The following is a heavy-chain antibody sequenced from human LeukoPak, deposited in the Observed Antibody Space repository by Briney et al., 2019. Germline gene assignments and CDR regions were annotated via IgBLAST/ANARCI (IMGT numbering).Heavy chain of an antibody. J-gene: IGHJ5*02. CDR3: AKVGVGVVPAARLDP. CDR2: ISVSGVST. V-gene: IGHV3-23*01. Sequence: PGGSLRLSCAASGFTFSSYAMSWVRQAPGKGLEWVSVISVSGVSTYYTDSVKGWFTISRDNSKNTLYLQMNSLRAEDTAVYYCAKVGVGVVPAARLDPWGQGTLVTVSS. CDR1: GFTFSSYA. D-gene: IGHD2-2*01.